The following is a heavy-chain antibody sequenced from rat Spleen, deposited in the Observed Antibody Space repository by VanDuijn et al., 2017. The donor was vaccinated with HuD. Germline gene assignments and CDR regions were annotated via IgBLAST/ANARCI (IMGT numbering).Heavy chain of an antibody. CDR2: ISYDGSAT. J-gene: IGHJ1*01. CDR1: GFTFSDYY. Sequence: EVQLVESDGGLVQPGRSLKLSCATSGFTFSDYYMAWVRQAPTKGLDWVALISYDGSATYYRDSVKGRFTISRDNTKSTLYLQMNSLRSEDTATYYCTRGYDGTYYYVNWFAYWGPGTMVTVSS. D-gene: IGHD1-12*02. V-gene: IGHV5-29*01. CDR3: TRGYDGTYYYVNWFAY.